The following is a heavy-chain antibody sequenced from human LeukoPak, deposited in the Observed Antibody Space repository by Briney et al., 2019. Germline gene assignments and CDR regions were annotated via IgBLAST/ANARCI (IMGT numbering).Heavy chain of an antibody. CDR3: ARGGAMTGYYDP. CDR1: GGSISDNY. D-gene: IGHD3-9*01. V-gene: IGHV4-4*07. CDR2: IYSTGSI. J-gene: IGHJ5*02. Sequence: SETLSLTCIVSGGSISDNYWSWIRQPAGKGLEWIGRIYSTGSINYSPSLKSRVTMSVDTSKNHFSLTLTSVSAADTAVYYCARGGAMTGYYDPWGQGTLVTVSS.